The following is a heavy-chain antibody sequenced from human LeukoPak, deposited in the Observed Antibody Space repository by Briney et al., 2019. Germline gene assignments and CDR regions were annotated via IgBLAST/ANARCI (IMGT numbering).Heavy chain of an antibody. Sequence: GESLKISCKGSGYSFTSYWIGWVRQMPGKGLEWMGIIYPGDSDTRYSPSFQGQVTISANKSISTAYLQWSSLKASDTAMYYCARTDSSSWYEYYFDYWGQGTLVTVSS. CDR2: IYPGDSDT. D-gene: IGHD6-13*01. CDR3: ARTDSSSWYEYYFDY. J-gene: IGHJ4*02. CDR1: GYSFTSYW. V-gene: IGHV5-51*01.